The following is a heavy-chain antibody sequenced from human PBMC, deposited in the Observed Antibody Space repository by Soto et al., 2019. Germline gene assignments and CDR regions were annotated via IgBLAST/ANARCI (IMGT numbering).Heavy chain of an antibody. CDR3: TTVIAVAGDAFDI. V-gene: IGHV3-15*01. J-gene: IGHJ3*02. D-gene: IGHD6-19*01. CDR1: GFTFSNAW. Sequence: GGSLRLSCAASGFTFSNAWMSWVRQAPGKGLEWVGRIKSKTDGGTTDYAAPVKGRFTISRDDSKNTLYLQMNSLKTEDTAVYYCTTVIAVAGDAFDIWGQGTMVTVSS. CDR2: IKSKTDGGTT.